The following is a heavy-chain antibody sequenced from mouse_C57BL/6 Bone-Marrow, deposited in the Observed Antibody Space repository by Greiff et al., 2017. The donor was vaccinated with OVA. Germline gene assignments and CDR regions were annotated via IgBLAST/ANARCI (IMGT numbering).Heavy chain of an antibody. Sequence: VQLKQSGAELVRPGASVKLSCTASGFNIKDDYMHWVKQRPEQGLEWIGWIDPENGDTEYASKFQGKATITADTSSNTAYLQLSSLTPEDTAVYYCTTLYGSSYETWFAYWGQGTLVTVSA. D-gene: IGHD1-1*01. V-gene: IGHV14-4*01. CDR1: GFNIKDDY. CDR2: IDPENGDT. CDR3: TTLYGSSYETWFAY. J-gene: IGHJ3*01.